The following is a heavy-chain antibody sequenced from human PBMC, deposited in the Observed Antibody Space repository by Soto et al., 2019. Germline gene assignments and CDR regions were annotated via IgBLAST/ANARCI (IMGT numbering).Heavy chain of an antibody. CDR2: IYPGDSDT. D-gene: IGHD2-15*01. Sequence: GESLKISCKGSGYSFTSYWIGWVRQMPGKGLEWMGIIYPGDSDTRYSPSFQGQVTISADKSISTAYLQWSSLKASDTAMYYCARDIKGGYCSGGSCYGSWFDPWGQGTLVTVSS. V-gene: IGHV5-51*01. J-gene: IGHJ5*02. CDR1: GYSFTSYW. CDR3: ARDIKGGYCSGGSCYGSWFDP.